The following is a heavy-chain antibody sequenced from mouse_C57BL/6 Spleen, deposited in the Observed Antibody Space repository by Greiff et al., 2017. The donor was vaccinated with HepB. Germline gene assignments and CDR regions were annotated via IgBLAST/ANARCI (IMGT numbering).Heavy chain of an antibody. CDR2: IDPSDSYT. CDR1: GYTFTSYW. J-gene: IGHJ1*03. V-gene: IGHV1-50*01. D-gene: IGHD2-4*01. Sequence: QVQLQQPGAELVKPGASVKLSCKASGYTFTSYWMQWVKQRPGQGLEWIGEIDPSDSYTNYNQKFKGKATLTVDTSSSTAYMQLSSLTSEDSAVYYCARRIYYDYDVYFDVWGTGTTVTVSS. CDR3: ARRIYYDYDVYFDV.